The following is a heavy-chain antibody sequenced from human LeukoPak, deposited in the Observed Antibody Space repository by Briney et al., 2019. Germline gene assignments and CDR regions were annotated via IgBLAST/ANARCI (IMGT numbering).Heavy chain of an antibody. CDR1: GFTFSSYG. V-gene: IGHV3-48*04. Sequence: GGSLRLSCAASGFTFSSYGMSWVRQAPGKGLEWVSYISSSGSTIYYADSVKGRFTISRDNAKNSLYLQMNSLRAEDTAVYYCAREPYYYDSSGSRCFDYWGQGTLVTVSS. CDR2: ISSSGSTI. D-gene: IGHD3-22*01. CDR3: AREPYYYDSSGSRCFDY. J-gene: IGHJ4*02.